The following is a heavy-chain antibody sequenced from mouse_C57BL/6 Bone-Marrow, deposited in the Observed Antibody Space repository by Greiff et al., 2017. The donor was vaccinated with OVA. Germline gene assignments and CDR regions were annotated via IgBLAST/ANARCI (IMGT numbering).Heavy chain of an antibody. CDR1: GFTFSDYG. V-gene: IGHV5-17*01. CDR2: ISSGSSTI. Sequence: EVKLVESGGGLVKPGGSLKLSCAASGFTFSDYGMHWVRQAPEKGLEWVAYISSGSSTIYYADTVKGRFTISSDNAKNTLFLQMTSLRSEDTAMYYCARRDDGSWFAYWGQGTLVTVSA. J-gene: IGHJ3*01. D-gene: IGHD2-14*01. CDR3: ARRDDGSWFAY.